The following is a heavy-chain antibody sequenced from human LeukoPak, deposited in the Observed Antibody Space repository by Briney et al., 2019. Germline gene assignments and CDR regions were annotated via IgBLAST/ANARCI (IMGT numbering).Heavy chain of an antibody. CDR3: ARVGITMVRGPGPYYFDY. CDR2: ITGGGDKT. V-gene: IGHV3-23*01. D-gene: IGHD3-10*01. J-gene: IGHJ4*02. CDR1: GFTFSNSA. Sequence: GGSLRLSCVASGFTFSNSAMNWVRQAPGKGLEWVSAITGGGDKTYYADSVKGRFTISRDNSKNTLYLQMNSLRAEDTAVYYCARVGITMVRGPGPYYFDYWGQGTLVTVSS.